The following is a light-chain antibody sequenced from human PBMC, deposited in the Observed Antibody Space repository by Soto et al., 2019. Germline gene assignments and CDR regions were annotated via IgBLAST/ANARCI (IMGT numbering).Light chain of an antibody. CDR1: SSNIGAGYD. CDR3: SSFTTTTTLVV. Sequence: QSVLTQPPSVSGAPGQRVIISCTGSSSNIGAGYDVNWYQHLPGKAPKLLIYGHTNRPSGVPDRFSGSKSGTSASLAITGLQPEDEADYYCSSFTTTTTLVVFGGGTKLTVL. V-gene: IGLV1-40*01. CDR2: GHT. J-gene: IGLJ2*01.